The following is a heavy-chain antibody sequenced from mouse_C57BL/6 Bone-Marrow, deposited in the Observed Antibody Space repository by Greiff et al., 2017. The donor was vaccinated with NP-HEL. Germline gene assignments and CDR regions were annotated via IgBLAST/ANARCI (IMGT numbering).Heavy chain of an antibody. CDR1: GYTFTSYW. CDR3: AGGYYGRFAY. CDR2: IDPSDSYT. V-gene: IGHV1-69*01. Sequence: VQLQQPGAELVMPGASVKLSCKASGYTFTSYWMHWVKQRPGQGLEWIGEIDPSDSYTNYNQKFKGKSKLTVDKSSSTAYMQLSSLTSEDSAVYYCAGGYYGRFAYWGQGTLVTVSA. J-gene: IGHJ3*01. D-gene: IGHD1-1*01.